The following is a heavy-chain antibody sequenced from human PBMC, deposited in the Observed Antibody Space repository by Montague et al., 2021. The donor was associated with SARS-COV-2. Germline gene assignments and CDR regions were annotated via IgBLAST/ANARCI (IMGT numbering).Heavy chain of an antibody. CDR2: IRHSGSA. Sequence: SETLSLTCAVYGGSFSEYKWLRIRHSPGEGLAWSGQIRHSGSANYNPSLKGRVTISVDTAKNHFSLKLTSLNVADTAVYYCTRGDPGYWGQGTVVTVSS. V-gene: IGHV4-34*01. CDR1: GGSFSEYK. J-gene: IGHJ4*02. CDR3: TRGDPGY.